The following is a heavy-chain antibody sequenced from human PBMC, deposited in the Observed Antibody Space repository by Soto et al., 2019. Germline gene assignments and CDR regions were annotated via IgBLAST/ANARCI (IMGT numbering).Heavy chain of an antibody. CDR1: GGTFSSYT. J-gene: IGHJ4*02. Sequence: ASVKVSCKASGGTFSSYTISWVRQAPGQGLEWMGRIIPILGIANYAQKFQGRVTITADKSTSTAYMELSSLRSEDTAVYYCARDRRATIFGVVVDYWGQGTLVTVSS. CDR3: ARDRRATIFGVVVDY. D-gene: IGHD3-3*01. V-gene: IGHV1-69*04. CDR2: IIPILGIA.